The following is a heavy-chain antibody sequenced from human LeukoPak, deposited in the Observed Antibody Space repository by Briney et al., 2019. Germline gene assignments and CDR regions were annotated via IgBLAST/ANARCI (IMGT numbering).Heavy chain of an antibody. D-gene: IGHD5-24*01. V-gene: IGHV4-59*11. CDR2: IYHSGST. Sequence: SETQSLTCTVSGGSISSHYWSWIRQPPGKGLEWIGYIYHSGSTNYNPSLKSRVTISVDTSKNQFSLKLSSVTAADTAVYYCARGRDGYKIPIDYWGQGTLVTVSS. CDR1: GGSISSHY. CDR3: ARGRDGYKIPIDY. J-gene: IGHJ4*02.